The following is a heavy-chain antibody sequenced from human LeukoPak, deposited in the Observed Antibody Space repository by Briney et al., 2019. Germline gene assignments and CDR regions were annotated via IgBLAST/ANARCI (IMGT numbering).Heavy chain of an antibody. CDR2: IYTSGST. V-gene: IGHV4-38-2*02. CDR1: GYSISSGYY. D-gene: IGHD4-17*01. CDR3: TRDTGTTGEVKFDP. J-gene: IGHJ5*02. Sequence: SETLSLTCTVSGYSISSGYYWGWIRQPPGKGLGWIGSIYTSGSTTYNPSLKSRVTMSVDTSKSQFSLNLMSVTAADTAVYYCTRDTGTTGEVKFDPWGQGTLVTVSS.